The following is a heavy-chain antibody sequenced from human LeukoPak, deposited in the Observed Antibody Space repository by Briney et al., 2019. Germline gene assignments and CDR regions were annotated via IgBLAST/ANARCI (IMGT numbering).Heavy chain of an antibody. J-gene: IGHJ4*02. V-gene: IGHV4-59*01. CDR2: TFYTGNT. CDR1: GGSINNFY. Sequence: SETLSLTCSVSGGSINNFYWSWIRQSPGKGVEYIGYTFYTGNTNYNPSLKGRVSISVDTSRNQFSLRLNSVTAADTAVYYCASGYSYGHFDFWGQGTLVTVSS. D-gene: IGHD5-18*01. CDR3: ASGYSYGHFDF.